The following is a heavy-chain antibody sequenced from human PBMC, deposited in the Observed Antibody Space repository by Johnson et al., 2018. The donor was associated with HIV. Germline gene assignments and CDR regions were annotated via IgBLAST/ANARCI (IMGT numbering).Heavy chain of an antibody. D-gene: IGHD6-19*01. J-gene: IGHJ3*02. CDR3: NRQSFLAVAWIYDAFDI. CDR2: IWYDGTNK. V-gene: IGHV3-33*08. Sequence: QVQLVESGGGVVRPGGSLRLSCAASGFTFSSYAMSWVRQAPGKGLEWVAVIWYDGTNKYYGDSVKGRFSISRDNSKNTLYLQMNSLKTEDTAVYYCNRQSFLAVAWIYDAFDIWGQGTMVTVSS. CDR1: GFTFSSYA.